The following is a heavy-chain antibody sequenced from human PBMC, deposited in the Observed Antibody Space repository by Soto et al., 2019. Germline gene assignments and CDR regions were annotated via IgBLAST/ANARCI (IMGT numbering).Heavy chain of an antibody. CDR3: TTGWSSKDY. V-gene: IGHV3-15*01. D-gene: IGHD6-13*01. CDR1: GFIFNDAW. Sequence: EVQLVESGGGLVKPGGSLRLSCAASGFIFNDAWMNWVRQAPGKGLEWVGRIRSESDGATTDYDAPVKDRFIISREDSKNMVYLQMDTLITEDTAVYFCTTGWSSKDYWGQGTLVTVSS. CDR2: IRSESDGATT. J-gene: IGHJ4*02.